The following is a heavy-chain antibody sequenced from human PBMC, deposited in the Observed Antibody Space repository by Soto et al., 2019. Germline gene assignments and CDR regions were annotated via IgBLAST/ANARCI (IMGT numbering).Heavy chain of an antibody. J-gene: IGHJ4*02. CDR1: GFTFSSYS. CDR2: FSSSSSTI. CDR3: AKAHGLGVTTNFDY. D-gene: IGHD3-16*01. V-gene: IGHV3-48*02. Sequence: PGGSLRLSCAASGFTFSSYSMNWVRQAPGKGLEWVSYFSSSSSTIYYADSVKGRFTISRDNAKNSLYLQMNSLRDEDTAVYYCAKAHGLGVTTNFDYWGQGTLVTVSS.